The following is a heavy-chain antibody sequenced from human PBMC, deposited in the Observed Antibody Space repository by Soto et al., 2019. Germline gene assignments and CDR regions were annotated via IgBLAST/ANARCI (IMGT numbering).Heavy chain of an antibody. CDR3: ARVSTVTLQYWYFDL. CDR2: IIPILGIA. J-gene: IGHJ2*01. CDR1: GGTFSSYT. V-gene: IGHV1-69*02. D-gene: IGHD4-17*01. Sequence: QVQLVQSGAEVQKPGSSVKVSCKASGGTFSSYTISWVRQAPGQGLEWMGRIIPILGIANYAQKFQGRVTITADKSTSTAYMELSSLRSEDTAVYYCARVSTVTLQYWYFDLWGRGTLVTVSS.